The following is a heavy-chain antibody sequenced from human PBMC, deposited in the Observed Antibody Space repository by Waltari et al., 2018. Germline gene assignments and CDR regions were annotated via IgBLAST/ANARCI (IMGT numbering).Heavy chain of an antibody. V-gene: IGHV1-8*01. D-gene: IGHD6-19*01. CDR1: GYTFTSYD. Sequence: QVQLVQSGAEVKKPGASVKVSCKASGYTFTSYDIYWVRQATGHALVWMGWMNPNSGNTGYAQKFQGRVTMTRNTSISTAYMELSSLRSEDTAVYYCARGGPSGSGWRKRENGDAFDIWGQGTMVTVSS. CDR3: ARGGPSGSGWRKRENGDAFDI. J-gene: IGHJ3*02. CDR2: MNPNSGNT.